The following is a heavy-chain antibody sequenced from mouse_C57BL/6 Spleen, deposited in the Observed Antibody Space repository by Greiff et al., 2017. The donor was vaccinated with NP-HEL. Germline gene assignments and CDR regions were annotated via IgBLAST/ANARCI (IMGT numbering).Heavy chain of an antibody. CDR3: ARDGYYEMDY. J-gene: IGHJ4*01. CDR1: GYAFSSSW. Sequence: QVQLQQSGPELVKPGASVKISCKASGYAFSSSWMNWVKQRPGKGLEWIGRIYPGDGDTNYNEKFKSKATLTVDTSSSTAYMQLSSLTSEDSAVYYCARDGYYEMDYWGQGTSVTVSS. V-gene: IGHV1-82*01. CDR2: IYPGDGDT. D-gene: IGHD2-3*01.